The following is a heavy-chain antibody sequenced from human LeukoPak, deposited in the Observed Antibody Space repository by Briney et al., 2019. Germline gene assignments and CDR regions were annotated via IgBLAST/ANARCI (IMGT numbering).Heavy chain of an antibody. Sequence: ASVKLSCKSSGGTFSSYANSWGRQAPGQGLELMGGIIPIFGTANYAQKFQVRVTITADESTSTAYMELSSLRSEDTAVYYCARAAGFGELYDYWGQGTLVTVSS. J-gene: IGHJ4*02. CDR2: IIPIFGTA. CDR3: ARAAGFGELYDY. CDR1: GGTFSSYA. V-gene: IGHV1-69*01. D-gene: IGHD3-10*01.